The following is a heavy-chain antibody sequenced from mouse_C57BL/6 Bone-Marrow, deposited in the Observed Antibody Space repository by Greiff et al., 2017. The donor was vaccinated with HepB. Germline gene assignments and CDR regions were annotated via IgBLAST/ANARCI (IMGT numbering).Heavy chain of an antibody. Sequence: DVMLVESGGGLVQPGGSLSLSCAASGFTFTDYYMSWVRQPPGKALEWLGFIRNKANGYSTEYSVSVKGRFTISRDNSQSILYLQMNALRAEDSATYCCARYYWDGYFDYWGQGTTLTVSS. J-gene: IGHJ2*01. D-gene: IGHD4-1*01. V-gene: IGHV7-3*01. CDR3: ARYYWDGYFDY. CDR1: GFTFTDYY. CDR2: IRNKANGYST.